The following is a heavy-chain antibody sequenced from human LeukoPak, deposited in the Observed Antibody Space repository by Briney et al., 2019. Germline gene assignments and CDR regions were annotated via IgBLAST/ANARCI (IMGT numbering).Heavy chain of an antibody. CDR2: IIPIFGTA. D-gene: IGHD1-7*01. CDR3: ARDALSYGTTFHHFDY. CDR1: GGTFSSYA. Sequence: SVKVSCKASGGTFSSYAISWVRQAPGQGLEWMGGIIPIFGTANYAQKFQGRVMITTDESTSTAYMELSSLRSEDTAVYYCARDALSYGTTFHHFDYWGQGTLVTVSS. V-gene: IGHV1-69*05. J-gene: IGHJ4*02.